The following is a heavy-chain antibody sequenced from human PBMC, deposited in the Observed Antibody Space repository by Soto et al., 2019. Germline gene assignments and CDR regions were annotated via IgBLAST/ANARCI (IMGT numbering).Heavy chain of an antibody. J-gene: IGHJ6*02. Sequence: ASVKVSCKASGYTFTSYAMHWVRQAPGQRLEWMGWINAGNGNTKYSQKFQGRVTITRDTSASTAYMELSSLRSEDTAVYYCARTYHYDSLGKTYFYYGMDVWGQGTTVTVSS. V-gene: IGHV1-3*01. CDR1: GYTFTSYA. CDR2: INAGNGNT. D-gene: IGHD3-22*01. CDR3: ARTYHYDSLGKTYFYYGMDV.